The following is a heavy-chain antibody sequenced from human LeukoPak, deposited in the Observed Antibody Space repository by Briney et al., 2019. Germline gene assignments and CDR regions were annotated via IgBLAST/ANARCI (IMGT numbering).Heavy chain of an antibody. V-gene: IGHV3-15*01. CDR1: GFTFSNAW. CDR3: TTDPLTRYNWNDVGY. Sequence: GGSLRLSCAASGFTFSNAWMSWVRQAPGKGLEWVGRIKSKTDGGTTDYAAPVKGRFTISRDDSKNTLYLQMNSLKTEDTAVYYCTTDPLTRYNWNDVGYWGQGTLVTVSS. CDR2: IKSKTDGGTT. D-gene: IGHD1-1*01. J-gene: IGHJ4*02.